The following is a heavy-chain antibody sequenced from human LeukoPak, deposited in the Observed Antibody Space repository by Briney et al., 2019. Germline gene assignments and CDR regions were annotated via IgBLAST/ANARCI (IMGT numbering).Heavy chain of an antibody. J-gene: IGHJ5*02. CDR1: GGSISSYY. Sequence: SETLSLTCTVSGGSISSYYWSWIRQPPGKGLEWIGYIYYSGSTNYNPSLKSRVTISVDASKNQFSLDLSSVTAADTAVYYCARARYNWFDPWGQGTLVTVSS. CDR2: IYYSGST. CDR3: ARARYNWFDP. V-gene: IGHV4-59*01.